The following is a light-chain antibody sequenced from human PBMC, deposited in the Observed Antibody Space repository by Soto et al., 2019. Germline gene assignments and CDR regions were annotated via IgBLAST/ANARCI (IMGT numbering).Light chain of an antibody. Sequence: EIVLTQSPGTLSLSPGERATLSCRASQSVSSSYLAWYQQKPGQAPRLLIYGASSRATGIPDRFSGSGSGTDFTLTISRLEPEDFAVYYCAHGLTFGGGTKVEIK. V-gene: IGKV3-20*01. CDR3: AHGLT. CDR1: QSVSSSY. J-gene: IGKJ4*01. CDR2: GAS.